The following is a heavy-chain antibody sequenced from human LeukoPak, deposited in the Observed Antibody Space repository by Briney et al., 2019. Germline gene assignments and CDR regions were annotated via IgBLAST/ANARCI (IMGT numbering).Heavy chain of an antibody. Sequence: GGSLRLSCAASGFTFSSYGMHWVRQAPGKGLEWVSVISNDGSSKYYADSVKGRFTIPRDNSKNTLYLQMNSRRPEDTAVYYCANRPAPGGYYDSSGYDAFDIWGQGTMVTVSS. CDR2: ISNDGSSK. V-gene: IGHV3-30*18. J-gene: IGHJ3*02. CDR1: GFTFSSYG. D-gene: IGHD3-22*01. CDR3: ANRPAPGGYYDSSGYDAFDI.